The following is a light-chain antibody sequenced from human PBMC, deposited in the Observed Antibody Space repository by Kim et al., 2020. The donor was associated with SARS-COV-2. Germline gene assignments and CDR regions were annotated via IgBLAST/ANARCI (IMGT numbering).Light chain of an antibody. CDR2: GKN. V-gene: IGLV3-19*01. CDR3: NSRDTRANLSF. J-gene: IGLJ6*01. CDR1: SLRSYY. Sequence: SSELTQDPAVSVALGQTVRITCQGDSLRSYYASWYQQKPGHAPVLVIYGKNNLPSGIPDRFPSSTSGNPPSLTFPGAQAASEANYYFNSRDTRANLSFFG.